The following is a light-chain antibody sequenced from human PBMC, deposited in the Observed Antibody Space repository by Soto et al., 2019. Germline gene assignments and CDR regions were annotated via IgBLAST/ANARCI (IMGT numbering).Light chain of an antibody. CDR3: QKYYSTFPT. CDR1: QSVLYSSNNKNY. Sequence: DIVMTQSPDSLAVSLGERATINCKSSQSVLYSSNNKNYLVWFQQKAGQPPKLLINWASTRESGVLDRFSGSGSGTDFTLTISSLQAEDVAVYYCQKYYSTFPTFGQGTKVEIK. J-gene: IGKJ1*01. V-gene: IGKV4-1*01. CDR2: WAS.